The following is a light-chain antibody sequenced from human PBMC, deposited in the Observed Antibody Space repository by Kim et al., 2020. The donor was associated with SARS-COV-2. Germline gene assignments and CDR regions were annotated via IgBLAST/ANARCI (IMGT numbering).Light chain of an antibody. V-gene: IGKV3-11*01. CDR1: QSVSSY. Sequence: EIVLTQSPATLSLSPGERATPSCWASQSVSSYLAWYQQKPGQAPRLLIYDASDRATGIPARFSGSGSGTDFTLTISSLEPEDFAVYYCQQRSNWLTFGGGTKVDIK. CDR2: DAS. CDR3: QQRSNWLT. J-gene: IGKJ4*01.